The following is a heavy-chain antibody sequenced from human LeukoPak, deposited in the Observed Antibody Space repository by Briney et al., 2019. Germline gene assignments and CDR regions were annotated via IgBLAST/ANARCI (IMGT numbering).Heavy chain of an antibody. Sequence: GGSLRLSCAASGFTFSSYAMHWVRQAPGKGLEYVSAISSNGGSTYYANSVKGRFTISRDNSKNTLYLQMGSLRAKDMAVYYCARVAYYGGNDYWGQGTLVTVSS. V-gene: IGHV3-64*01. CDR3: ARVAYYGGNDY. CDR1: GFTFSSYA. D-gene: IGHD4-23*01. J-gene: IGHJ4*02. CDR2: ISSNGGST.